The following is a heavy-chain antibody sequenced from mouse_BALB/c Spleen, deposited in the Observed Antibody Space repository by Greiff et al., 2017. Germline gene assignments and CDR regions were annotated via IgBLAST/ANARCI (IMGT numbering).Heavy chain of an antibody. V-gene: IGHV1S41*01. J-gene: IGHJ4*01. CDR1: GYTFTSYW. CDR2: IAPGSGST. CDR3: ATAAYYYAMDY. Sequence: DLVKPGASVKLSCKASGYTFTSYWINWIKQRPGQGLGWIGRIAPGSGSTYYNEMFKGTATLTVDTSSSTAYIQLSSLSSEDSAVYFCATAAYYYAMDYWGQGTSVTVSS.